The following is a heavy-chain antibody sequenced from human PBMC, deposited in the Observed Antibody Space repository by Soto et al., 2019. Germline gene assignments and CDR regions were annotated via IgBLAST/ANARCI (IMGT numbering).Heavy chain of an antibody. Sequence: GESLKISCKGSGYTFSNYWISWVRQMSGKGLEWMARIDPSGSYTNYSPSFQGHVTISADKSISTAYLQWSSLKASDTAMYYYARHSSGSYPFYYGMDVWGQGTTVTVSS. V-gene: IGHV5-10-1*01. J-gene: IGHJ6*02. CDR3: ARHSSGSYPFYYGMDV. D-gene: IGHD1-26*01. CDR1: GYTFSNYW. CDR2: IDPSGSYT.